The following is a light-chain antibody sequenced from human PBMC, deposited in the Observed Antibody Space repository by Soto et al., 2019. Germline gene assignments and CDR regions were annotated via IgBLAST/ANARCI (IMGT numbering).Light chain of an antibody. CDR1: SSDVGTYNY. Sequence: QSALTQPASVSGSPGQSITISCTGTSSDVGTYNYISWYQQHAGKVPKLIIYDVSKRPSGVSDRFSGSKSGNTASLTISGLQADDEADYYCSSYTSSSTLVFGGGTKLTVL. V-gene: IGLV2-14*01. CDR3: SSYTSSSTLV. J-gene: IGLJ2*01. CDR2: DVS.